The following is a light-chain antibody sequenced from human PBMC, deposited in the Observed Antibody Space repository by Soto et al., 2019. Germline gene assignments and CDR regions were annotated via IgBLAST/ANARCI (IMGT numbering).Light chain of an antibody. Sequence: EIVMTQSPATLSVSPGERATLSCRASQTVSSKLAWYQHKPGQAPRLLIYDASNRATGIPARFSGSGSGTDFTLTISCLQSEDFATYYCQQYYSYPTFGQGTRLEIK. CDR3: QQYYSYPT. CDR2: DAS. V-gene: IGKV3D-15*01. J-gene: IGKJ5*01. CDR1: QTVSSK.